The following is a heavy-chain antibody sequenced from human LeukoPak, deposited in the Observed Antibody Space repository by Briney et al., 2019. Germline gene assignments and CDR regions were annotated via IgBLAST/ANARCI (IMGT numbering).Heavy chain of an antibody. D-gene: IGHD3-16*01. Sequence: PSETLSLTCTVSGGSISSYYWSWLRQPPGQGLEYIGYGYYSGTGNYNPSLKSRVTISVDTSKNQFSLKLRSATAADTAVYYCARRGGYGWYFDYWGQGTLVTVSS. CDR3: ARRGGYGWYFDY. J-gene: IGHJ4*02. V-gene: IGHV4-59*08. CDR1: GGSISSYY. CDR2: GYYSGTG.